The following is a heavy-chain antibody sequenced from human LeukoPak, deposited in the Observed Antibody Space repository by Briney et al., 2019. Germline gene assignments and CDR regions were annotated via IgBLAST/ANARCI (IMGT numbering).Heavy chain of an antibody. CDR2: IYYSGST. CDR1: GGSISSYY. Sequence: SETLSLPCTVSGGSISSYYWSWIRQPPGKGLEWIGYIYYSGSTNYNPSLKSRVTISVDTSKNQISLKLSSVTAADTAVYYCARKDEGSGSLAFDIWGQGTMVTVSS. V-gene: IGHV4-59*08. D-gene: IGHD3-10*01. CDR3: ARKDEGSGSLAFDI. J-gene: IGHJ3*02.